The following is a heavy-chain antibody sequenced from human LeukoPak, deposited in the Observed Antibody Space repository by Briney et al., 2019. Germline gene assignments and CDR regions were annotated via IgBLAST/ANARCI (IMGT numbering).Heavy chain of an antibody. CDR1: GFTFDDYA. Sequence: GGSLRLSCAASGFTFDDYAMHWVRQAPGKGLEWVSGISWNSGSIGYADSVKGRFTISRDNAKNSLYLQMNSLRAEDTALYYCAKAYQLLSPTDYWGQGTLVTVSS. CDR3: AKAYQLLSPTDY. J-gene: IGHJ4*02. CDR2: ISWNSGSI. D-gene: IGHD2-2*01. V-gene: IGHV3-9*01.